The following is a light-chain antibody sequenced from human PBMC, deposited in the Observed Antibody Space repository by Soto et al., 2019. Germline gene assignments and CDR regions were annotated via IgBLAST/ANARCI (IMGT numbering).Light chain of an antibody. V-gene: IGLV2-14*01. CDR2: EVS. J-gene: IGLJ1*01. CDR1: RSDVGGYNY. Sequence: QSALTQPASVSGSPGQSITISCTGTRSDVGGYNYVSWYQQHPGKAPKLMMSEVSNRPSGVSNRFSGSRSGNTASLTISGLQSEDEAEDYCNSYTATSTFVFGSGTKLTVL. CDR3: NSYTATSTFV.